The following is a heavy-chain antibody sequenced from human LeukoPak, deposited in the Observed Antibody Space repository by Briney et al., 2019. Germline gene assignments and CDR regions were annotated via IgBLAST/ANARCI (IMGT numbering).Heavy chain of an antibody. Sequence: GASVKVSCKASGGTFSSYAISWVRQAPGQGLEWMGGIIPIFGTANYAQKFQGRVTITADKSTSTAYMELSSLRSEYTAVYYCARAFATDDYDSSGYYRNAFDIWGQGTMVTVSS. CDR2: IIPIFGTA. D-gene: IGHD3-22*01. CDR1: GGTFSSYA. V-gene: IGHV1-69*06. CDR3: ARAFATDDYDSSGYYRNAFDI. J-gene: IGHJ3*02.